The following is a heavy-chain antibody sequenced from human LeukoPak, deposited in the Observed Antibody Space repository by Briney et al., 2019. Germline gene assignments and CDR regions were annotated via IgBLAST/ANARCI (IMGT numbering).Heavy chain of an antibody. Sequence: GGSLRLSCAASGFTFDDYGMSWVRQAPGKGLERVSAISGSGGSTYYADSVKGRFTISRDNSKNTLYLQRNSLRAEDTAVYYCAKDEQLVRRPKAYYYDSSGYFPFDYWGQGTLVTVSS. V-gene: IGHV3-23*01. CDR2: ISGSGGST. CDR3: AKDEQLVRRPKAYYYDSSGYFPFDY. D-gene: IGHD3-22*01. CDR1: GFTFDDYG. J-gene: IGHJ4*02.